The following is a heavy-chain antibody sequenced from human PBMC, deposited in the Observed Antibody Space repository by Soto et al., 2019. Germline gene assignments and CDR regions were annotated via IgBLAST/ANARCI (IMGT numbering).Heavy chain of an antibody. Sequence: KASETLSLTCTVSGGSISSGDYYWSWIRQPPGRGLEWIGYIYYSGSTYYNPSLRSRVTISVDTSKNQFSLKLSSVTAADTAVYYCARDTSSPAYYYDSSGYWSYYYGMDVWGQGTTVTVSS. CDR1: GGSISSGDYY. CDR3: ARDTSSPAYYYDSSGYWSYYYGMDV. CDR2: IYYSGST. J-gene: IGHJ6*02. V-gene: IGHV4-30-4*01. D-gene: IGHD3-22*01.